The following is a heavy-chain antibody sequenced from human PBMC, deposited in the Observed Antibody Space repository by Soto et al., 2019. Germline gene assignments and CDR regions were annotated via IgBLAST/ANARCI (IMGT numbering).Heavy chain of an antibody. Sequence: QVQLVQSGAEVKKPGASVKVSCKASGYTFTSYGISWVRQAPGQGLEWMGWISAYNGNTNYAQKLQGRVTMTTDTTTSTAYMERRSLRSDDTAVYYCARDGYSYGPYDYYCMDVCGQGNTVTVSS. D-gene: IGHD5-18*01. V-gene: IGHV1-18*04. CDR3: ARDGYSYGPYDYYCMDV. CDR2: ISAYNGNT. CDR1: GYTFTSYG. J-gene: IGHJ6*02.